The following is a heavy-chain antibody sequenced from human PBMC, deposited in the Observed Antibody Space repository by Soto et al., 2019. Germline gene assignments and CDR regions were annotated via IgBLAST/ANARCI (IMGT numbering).Heavy chain of an antibody. CDR1: GYTFTSYG. J-gene: IGHJ5*01. V-gene: IGHV1-18*01. CDR3: ARSYSSGWYLFDP. Sequence: SEKVSCKASGYTFTSYGISWGRHAPGQWLEWMGWIRAYNGNTNYAHKLQGRVTMTTDTSTSTAYMELRSLRSDDTAVFYFARSYSSGWYLFDPWGQGTLVTVSS. CDR2: IRAYNGNT. D-gene: IGHD6-19*01.